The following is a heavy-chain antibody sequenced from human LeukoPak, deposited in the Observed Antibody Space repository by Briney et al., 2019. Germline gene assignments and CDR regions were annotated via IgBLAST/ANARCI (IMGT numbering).Heavy chain of an antibody. CDR1: GGSISSYY. D-gene: IGHD2-2*01. Sequence: SETLSLTCTVSGGSISSYYWSWIRQPPGKGLEWIWSIYYSGSTYYNPSLKSRVTISVDTSKNQCSLKLSSVTAADTAVYYCASRYCSSTSCNDYCGQGTLVTVYS. CDR2: IYYSGST. CDR3: ASRYCSSTSCNDY. V-gene: IGHV4-59*05. J-gene: IGHJ4*02.